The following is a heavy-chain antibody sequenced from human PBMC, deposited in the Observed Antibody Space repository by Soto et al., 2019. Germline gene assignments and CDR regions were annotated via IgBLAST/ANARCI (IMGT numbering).Heavy chain of an antibody. J-gene: IGHJ6*02. Sequence: SETLSLTCAVYGGSFSGYYWSWIRQPPGKGLEWIGEINHSGSTNYNPSLKSRVTISVDTSKNQFSLKLSSVTAADTAVYYCARGGTLRYFDWLSRTLYYYYYGMDVWGQGTTVTVS. CDR2: INHSGST. CDR3: ARGGTLRYFDWLSRTLYYYYYGMDV. V-gene: IGHV4-34*01. D-gene: IGHD3-9*01. CDR1: GGSFSGYY.